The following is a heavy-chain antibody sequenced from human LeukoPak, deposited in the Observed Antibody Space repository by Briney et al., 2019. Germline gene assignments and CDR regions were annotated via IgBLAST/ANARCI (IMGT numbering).Heavy chain of an antibody. CDR2: INPSGGST. CDR1: GYTFIRYY. V-gene: IGHV1-46*01. J-gene: IGHJ4*02. D-gene: IGHD4-17*01. Sequence: ASVKVSRKASGYTFIRYYMHWVRQAPGQGLEWMGIINPSGGSTSYAQKFQGRVTMTRDTSTSTVYMELSRLRSEDTAVYYCARGGYGDRIDYWDQGTPVSVSS. CDR3: ARGGYGDRIDY.